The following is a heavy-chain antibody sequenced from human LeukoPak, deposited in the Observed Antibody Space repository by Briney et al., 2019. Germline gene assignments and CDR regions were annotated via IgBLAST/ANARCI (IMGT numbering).Heavy chain of an antibody. J-gene: IGHJ6*02. Sequence: ATVTVSCMASGYTFTSYGISCVREAPGPQLEWMGWISAYNGNTNYAQKLQGRVKMKKDTSTSTAYMELRSLRSDDTAVYYCGRRSYEYFGLDVWGQGTTVTVSS. D-gene: IGHD3-3*01. CDR1: GYTFTSYG. V-gene: IGHV1-18*01. CDR3: GRRSYEYFGLDV. CDR2: ISAYNGNT.